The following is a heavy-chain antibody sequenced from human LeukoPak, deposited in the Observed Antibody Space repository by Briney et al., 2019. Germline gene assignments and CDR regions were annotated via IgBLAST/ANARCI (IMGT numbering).Heavy chain of an antibody. CDR3: AKIAAAGTDYFDY. D-gene: IGHD6-13*01. V-gene: IGHV3-23*01. CDR2: ISGSGDST. J-gene: IGHJ4*02. CDR1: GLTFSNYA. Sequence: GGSLRLSCAASGLTFSNYAMSWVRQAPGKGLEWVSGISGSGDSTYYADSVKGRFTISRDNSKNKLYLQINSLRAEDTAVYYCAKIAAAGTDYFDYWGQGTLVTVSS.